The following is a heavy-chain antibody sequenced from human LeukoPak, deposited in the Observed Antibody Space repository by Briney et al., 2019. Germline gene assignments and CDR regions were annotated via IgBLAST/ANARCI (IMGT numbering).Heavy chain of an antibody. V-gene: IGHV3-7*01. CDR3: ASQELDYGGNSRDWFDP. D-gene: IGHD4-23*01. J-gene: IGHJ5*02. CDR2: IKQDGSEK. CDR1: GFTFSTYW. Sequence: GGSLRLSCAASGFTFSTYWMSWVRQAPGKGLEWVANIKQDGSEKYYVDSVKGRFTISRDNAKNSLYLQMNSLRAEDTAVYYCASQELDYGGNSRDWFDPWGQGTLVTVSS.